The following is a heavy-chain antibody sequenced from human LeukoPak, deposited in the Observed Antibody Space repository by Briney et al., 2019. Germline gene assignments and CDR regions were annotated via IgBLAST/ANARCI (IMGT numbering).Heavy chain of an antibody. CDR1: GFTFGKYW. Sequence: PGGSLRLSCAASGFTFGKYWMSWVRQAPGKGLEWLANIKEDGSEKYYVDSVKGRFTISRDNAKNSLFLQINSLRADDTAVYFCARGYYSINWFDPCGQRTLVTVSS. J-gene: IGHJ5*02. D-gene: IGHD3-10*01. CDR3: ARGYYSINWFDP. V-gene: IGHV3-7*04. CDR2: IKEDGSEK.